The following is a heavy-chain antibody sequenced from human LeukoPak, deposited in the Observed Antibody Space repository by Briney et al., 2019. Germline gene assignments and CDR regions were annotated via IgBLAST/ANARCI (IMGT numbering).Heavy chain of an antibody. CDR3: ARDSEEYSSSSLGY. CDR1: GFPFSSYS. J-gene: IGHJ4*02. CDR2: ISSSCSYI. D-gene: IGHD6-6*01. Sequence: GSLRLSCEASGFPFSSYSMNWVRTAPGKGLEWVSSISSSCSYIYYADSVKGRFTISRDNAKNSLYLQMNSLRAEDTALYYCARDSEEYSSSSLGYWGQGTLVTVSS. V-gene: IGHV3-21*01.